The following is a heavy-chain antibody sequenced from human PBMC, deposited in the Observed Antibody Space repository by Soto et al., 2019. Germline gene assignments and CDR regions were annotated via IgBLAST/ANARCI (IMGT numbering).Heavy chain of an antibody. CDR2: ISSSGSTI. CDR1: GFTFSSYE. Sequence: VQLVESGGGLVQPGGSLRLSCAASGFTFSSYEMNWVRQAPGKGLEWVSYISSSGSTIYYADSVKGRFTISRDNAKNSLYLQMNSLRAEDTAVYYCARDPGVFYDSSGYYSSFDYWGQGTLVTVSS. D-gene: IGHD3-22*01. J-gene: IGHJ4*02. CDR3: ARDPGVFYDSSGYYSSFDY. V-gene: IGHV3-48*03.